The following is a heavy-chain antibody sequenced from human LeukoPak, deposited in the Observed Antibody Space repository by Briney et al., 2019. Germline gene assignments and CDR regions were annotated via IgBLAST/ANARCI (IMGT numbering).Heavy chain of an antibody. CDR3: ATGGESYYYFEY. J-gene: IGHJ4*02. D-gene: IGHD1-26*01. V-gene: IGHV4-39*01. Sequence: SETLSLTCTVSGGSISSSTFYWGWIRRPPGKGLEWLGSIYHNGAFYYNPSLKSRVTISVDTSKNQFSLTLSSVTAADTAVYYCATGGESYYYFEYWGQGTLVTVSS. CDR2: IYHNGAF. CDR1: GGSISSSTFY.